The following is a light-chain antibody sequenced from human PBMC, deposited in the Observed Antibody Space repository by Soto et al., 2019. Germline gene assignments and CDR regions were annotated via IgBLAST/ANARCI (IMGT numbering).Light chain of an antibody. CDR2: GAS. V-gene: IGKV3-20*01. CDR3: QQYGRSPWT. Sequence: ENVLTQSPATLSLSPGERATLSCRASQSVSSYLAWYQQKPGQAPGLLIYGASSRATGIPDRFSGSGSGTDFTLTISRLEPEDFAVYYCQQYGRSPWTFGQGTKVDNK. J-gene: IGKJ1*01. CDR1: QSVSSY.